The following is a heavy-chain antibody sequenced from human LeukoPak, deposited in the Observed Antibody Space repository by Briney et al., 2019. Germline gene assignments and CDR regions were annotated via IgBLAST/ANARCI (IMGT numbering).Heavy chain of an antibody. D-gene: IGHD3-10*01. Sequence: SETLSLTCAVYGGSFSGYYWSWIRQPPGKGLEWIGEINHSGSTNYNPSLKSRVTISVATSKNQVSLKLSSVTAADTAVYYCARGRRGYGSGSYYKSYNWFDPWGQGALVTVSS. CDR2: INHSGST. CDR3: ARGRRGYGSGSYYKSYNWFDP. V-gene: IGHV4-34*01. CDR1: GGSFSGYY. J-gene: IGHJ5*02.